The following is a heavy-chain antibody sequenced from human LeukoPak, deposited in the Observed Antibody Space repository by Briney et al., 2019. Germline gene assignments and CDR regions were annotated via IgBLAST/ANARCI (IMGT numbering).Heavy chain of an antibody. D-gene: IGHD3-3*01. CDR3: AKDRIFGVVIIQYYFDY. Sequence: PGGSLRLSCAASGFTFSSYAMSWVRQAPGKGLEWVSAISGSGGSTHYADPVKGRFTISRDNSKNTLYLQMNSLRAEDTAVYYCAKDRIFGVVIIQYYFDYWGQGTLVTVSS. CDR1: GFTFSSYA. CDR2: ISGSGGST. V-gene: IGHV3-23*01. J-gene: IGHJ4*02.